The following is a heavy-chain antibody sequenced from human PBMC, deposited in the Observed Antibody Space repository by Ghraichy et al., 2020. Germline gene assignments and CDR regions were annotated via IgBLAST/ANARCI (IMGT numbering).Heavy chain of an antibody. CDR3: VRSAAAAL. J-gene: IGHJ4*02. CDR1: GFTVTSNY. CDR2: IYSGGTT. V-gene: IGHV3-53*01. Sequence: GGSLRLSCAASGFTVTSNYMSWVRQAPGKGLEWVSVIYSGGTTYYADSVKGRFTISRDSSKNTLYLQMNSLRGEDTAVYYCVRSAAAALWGQGTLVTVSS.